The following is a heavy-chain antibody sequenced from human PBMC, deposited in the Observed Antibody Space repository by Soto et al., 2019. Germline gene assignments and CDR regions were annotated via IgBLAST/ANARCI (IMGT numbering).Heavy chain of an antibody. V-gene: IGHV3-23*01. D-gene: IGHD4-17*01. CDR1: GFTFSSYA. J-gene: IGHJ5*02. Sequence: GGSLRLSCAASGFTFSSYAMSWVRQAPGKGLEWVSAISGSGGSTYYADSVKGRFTISRDNSKNTLYLQMNSLRAEDTAVYYCAKPRGPWQLTTWFDPWGQGTLVTVSS. CDR2: ISGSGGST. CDR3: AKPRGPWQLTTWFDP.